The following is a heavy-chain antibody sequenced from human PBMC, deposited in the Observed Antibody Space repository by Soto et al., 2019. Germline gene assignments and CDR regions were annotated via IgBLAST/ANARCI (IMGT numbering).Heavy chain of an antibody. Sequence: EVQLLESGGGLVQPGGSLRLACAASGFSFNSYAMVWVRQAPGKGLEWVSVISARGGSSYFADSVKGRFTISREDSRNTVYLQMDSLGVEDTAVYYCTRWNGFGDSWGQGTLVTVSS. CDR3: TRWNGFGDS. CDR1: GFSFNSYA. V-gene: IGHV3-23*01. D-gene: IGHD1-1*01. CDR2: ISARGGSS. J-gene: IGHJ4*02.